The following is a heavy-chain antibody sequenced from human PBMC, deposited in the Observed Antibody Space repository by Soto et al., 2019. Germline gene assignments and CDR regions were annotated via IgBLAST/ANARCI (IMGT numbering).Heavy chain of an antibody. D-gene: IGHD6-13*01. V-gene: IGHV3-33*01. CDR3: ARDHLTTGYSSSWYPAY. Sequence: PGGSLRLSCAASGLTFSSYGMHWVRQAPGKWLEWVAVIWYDGSNKYYADSVKGRFTISRDNSKNTLYLQMNSLRAEDTAVYYCARDHLTTGYSSSWYPAYWGQGXLVTVYS. CDR2: IWYDGSNK. CDR1: GLTFSSYG. J-gene: IGHJ4*02.